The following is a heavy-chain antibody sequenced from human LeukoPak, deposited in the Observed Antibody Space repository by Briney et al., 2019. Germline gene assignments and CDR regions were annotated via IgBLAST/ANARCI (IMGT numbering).Heavy chain of an antibody. V-gene: IGHV3-74*01. CDR1: GFTFSDYW. J-gene: IGHJ4*02. Sequence: GGSLRLSCAASGFTFSDYWMHWVRQAPGKGLMWVSRTNKEGTGTTYADSVRGRFTISRDNSKNTVYLQMNSLRAEDTAVYYCAIHDYLAVWGQGTLVTVSS. CDR2: TNKEGTGT. D-gene: IGHD4-11*01. CDR3: AIHDYLAV.